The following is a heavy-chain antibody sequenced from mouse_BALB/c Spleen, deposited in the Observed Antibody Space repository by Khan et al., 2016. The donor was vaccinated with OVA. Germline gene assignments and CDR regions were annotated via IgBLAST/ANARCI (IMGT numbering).Heavy chain of an antibody. CDR2: IIYTGYT. D-gene: IGHD2-14*01. V-gene: IGHV3-8*02. CDR1: GDSITTGY. Sequence: EVKLEESGPSLVKPSQTLSLTCSVTGDSITTGYWNWIRQFPGNKLEYMGYIIYTGYTYYNPSLKSRISITRHTSNNQYYLQLNSVTDEDTATYYGARSTYRYAFVYWGQGTLVTVSA. CDR3: ARSTYRYAFVY. J-gene: IGHJ3*01.